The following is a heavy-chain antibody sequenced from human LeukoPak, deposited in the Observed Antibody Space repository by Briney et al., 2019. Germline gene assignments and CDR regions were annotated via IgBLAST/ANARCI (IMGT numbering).Heavy chain of an antibody. J-gene: IGHJ4*02. CDR1: GFTFSSYG. D-gene: IGHD3-22*01. CDR3: AKENHYYDSSGPTDY. CDR2: IRYDGSNK. V-gene: IGHV3-30*02. Sequence: QPGGSLRLSCAASGFTFSSYGMHWVRQAPGKGLEWVAFIRYDGSNKYYADSVKGRFTISRDNSKNTLYLQMNSLRAEDTAVYYCAKENHYYDSSGPTDYWGQGTLVTVSS.